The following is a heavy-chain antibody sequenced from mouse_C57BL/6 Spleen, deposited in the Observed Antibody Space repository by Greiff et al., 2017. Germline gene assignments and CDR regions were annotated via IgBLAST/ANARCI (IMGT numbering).Heavy chain of an antibody. J-gene: IGHJ2*01. Sequence: QVQLQQPGAELVKPGASVKMSCKASGYTFTSYWITWVKQRPGQGLEWIGDIYPGSGSTNYNEKFKSKATLTVDTSSITAYMQLSSLTSEDSAVYYCARKGEKIYYGYDAGYYFDYWGQGTTLTVSS. CDR3: ARKGEKIYYGYDAGYYFDY. CDR1: GYTFTSYW. V-gene: IGHV1-55*01. D-gene: IGHD2-2*01. CDR2: IYPGSGST.